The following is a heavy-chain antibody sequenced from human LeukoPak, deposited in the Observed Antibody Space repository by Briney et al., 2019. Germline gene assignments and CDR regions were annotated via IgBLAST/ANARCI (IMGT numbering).Heavy chain of an antibody. D-gene: IGHD6-6*01. CDR2: IRYDGSNK. Sequence: GGSLRLSCAASGFTFSSYGMHWVRQAPGKGLEWVAFIRYDGSNKYYADSVKGRFTISRDNSKNTLYLQMNSLRAEDTAVYYCAKDGARIAARPGGYFDYWGQGTLVTVSS. V-gene: IGHV3-30*02. CDR3: AKDGARIAARPGGYFDY. CDR1: GFTFSSYG. J-gene: IGHJ4*02.